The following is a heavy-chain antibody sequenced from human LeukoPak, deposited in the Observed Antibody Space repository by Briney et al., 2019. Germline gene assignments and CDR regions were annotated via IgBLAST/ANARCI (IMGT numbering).Heavy chain of an antibody. CDR2: IYYSGAT. Sequence: SETLSLTCTVSGGSISTYYWNWIRQPPGKGLEWIGYIYYSGATNYNPSLKSRVTISVDTSKNQFSLKLSSVTAADTAVYYCARRVVKDDYFDYWGQGTLVTVSS. D-gene: IGHD4-23*01. V-gene: IGHV4-59*12. CDR3: ARRVVKDDYFDY. CDR1: GGSISTYY. J-gene: IGHJ4*02.